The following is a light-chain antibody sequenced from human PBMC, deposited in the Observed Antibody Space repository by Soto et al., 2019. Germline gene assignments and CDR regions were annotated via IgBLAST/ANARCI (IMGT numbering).Light chain of an antibody. CDR1: QIIDSK. J-gene: IGKJ4*01. V-gene: IGKV3-20*01. CDR2: GAS. CDR3: QQYGSSPGFT. Sequence: IVMTQSPATLSVSPGERVTLSCRASQIIDSKLAWYQQRPGQAPRLLIYGASNRASGIPERFSGSGSGTDFTLTINRLEPEDSAVYFCQQYGSSPGFTFGGGTKIEIK.